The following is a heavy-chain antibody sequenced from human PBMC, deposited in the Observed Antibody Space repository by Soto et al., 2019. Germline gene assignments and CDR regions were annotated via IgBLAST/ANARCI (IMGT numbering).Heavy chain of an antibody. V-gene: IGHV3-23*01. CDR1: GFTFSSYD. CDR2: ISGSGGST. CDR3: AKSRQGYVNYDFDY. D-gene: IGHD4-4*01. J-gene: IGHJ4*02. Sequence: GSLRLSCAASGFTFSSYDMSWVRQAPGKGLEWVSVISGSGGSTYYPGSVKGRFTISRDNSKNTLFLQMNSLRAEDTAVYYCAKSRQGYVNYDFDYWGQGTLVTVSS.